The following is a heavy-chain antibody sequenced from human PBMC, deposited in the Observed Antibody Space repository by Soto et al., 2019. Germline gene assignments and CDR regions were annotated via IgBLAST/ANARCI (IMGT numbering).Heavy chain of an antibody. CDR3: ARHGRSRSSSWFVF. CDR1: GFTFSSYW. Sequence: EVQLVESGGGLVQPEGSLRLSCAASGFTFSSYWMSWVRQAPGKGLEWVANIKQDGSEKYYVDSVKGRFTISRDNAKNSLYLQVNLLRAEDTAVYYCARHGRSRSSSWFVFWGHGTLVTVCS. J-gene: IGHJ4*03. CDR2: IKQDGSEK. D-gene: IGHD6-13*01. V-gene: IGHV3-7*01.